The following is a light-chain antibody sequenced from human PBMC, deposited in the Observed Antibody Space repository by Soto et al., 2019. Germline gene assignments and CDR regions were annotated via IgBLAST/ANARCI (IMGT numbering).Light chain of an antibody. V-gene: IGKV1-39*01. CDR2: AAS. J-gene: IGKJ2*01. CDR3: QQSYSTPYT. CDR1: QSFSSS. Sequence: DIQMTQSPSSLSASVGDRVTITCRASQSFSSSLNWYQQKPGKAPKLLIYAASSLQSGVPSRFSGSGSGTDFTLTISRLQPEDFATYYCQQSYSTPYTFGQGTKLEIK.